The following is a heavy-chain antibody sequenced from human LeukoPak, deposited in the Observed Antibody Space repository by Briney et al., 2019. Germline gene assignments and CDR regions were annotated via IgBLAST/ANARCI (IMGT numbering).Heavy chain of an antibody. D-gene: IGHD3-10*01. CDR1: GGTFSSYA. J-gene: IGHJ6*03. CDR2: IIPIFGTA. CDR3: ARDSEGYYGSGSYYHMDV. Sequence: GASVKVSCKASGGTFSSYAISWVRQAPGQGLEWMGGIIPIFGTANYAQKFQGRVTITTDESTSTAYMELSSLRSEDTAVYYCARDSEGYYGSGSYYHMDVWGKGTTVTISS. V-gene: IGHV1-69*05.